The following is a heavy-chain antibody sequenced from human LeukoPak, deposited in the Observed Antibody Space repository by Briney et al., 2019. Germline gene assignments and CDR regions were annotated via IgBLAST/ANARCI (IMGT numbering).Heavy chain of an antibody. CDR2: ISWNSGSI. CDR3: AKELLWFGKLLLGPYDY. Sequence: RAGGSLRLSCAASGFTFDDYAMHWVRQAPGKGLEWVSGISWNSGSIGYADSVKGRFTISRDNAKNSLYLQMNSLRAEDTALYYCAKELLWFGKLLLGPYDYWGQGTLVTVSS. D-gene: IGHD3-10*01. J-gene: IGHJ4*02. CDR1: GFTFDDYA. V-gene: IGHV3-9*01.